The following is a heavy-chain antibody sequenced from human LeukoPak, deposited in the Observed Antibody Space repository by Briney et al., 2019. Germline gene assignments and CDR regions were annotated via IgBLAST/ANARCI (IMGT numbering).Heavy chain of an antibody. J-gene: IGHJ6*03. Sequence: PSETLSLTCAVYGGSFSGYYWSWIRQPPGKGLEWIGEINHSGSTNYNPSLKSRVTISVDTSKNQFSLKLSSVTAADTAVYYRARGLRGCSSTSCHYYYYYYMDVWGKGTTVTVSS. CDR2: INHSGST. CDR3: ARGLRGCSSTSCHYYYYYYMDV. D-gene: IGHD2-2*01. CDR1: GGSFSGYY. V-gene: IGHV4-34*01.